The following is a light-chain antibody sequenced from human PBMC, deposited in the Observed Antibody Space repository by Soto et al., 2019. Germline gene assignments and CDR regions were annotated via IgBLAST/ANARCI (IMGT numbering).Light chain of an antibody. J-gene: IGKJ3*01. V-gene: IGKV1-27*01. Sequence: DIQMTQSPTSLSASVGDRVTITCRASQGISNCVAWYQQKPGKAPKLLIYAASTLQLGVPSRFSGSGSGTDFTLTINRQHPEDVTTYSCQKYTSVPVFGPGTKVEIK. CDR3: QKYTSVPV. CDR2: AAS. CDR1: QGISNC.